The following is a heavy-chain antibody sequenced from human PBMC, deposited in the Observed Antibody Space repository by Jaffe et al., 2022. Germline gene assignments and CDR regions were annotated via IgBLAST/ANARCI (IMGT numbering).Heavy chain of an antibody. CDR2: IYHSGST. J-gene: IGHJ4*02. D-gene: IGHD4-17*01. CDR1: GYSISSGYY. V-gene: IGHV4-38-2*02. Sequence: QVQLQESGPGLVKPSETLSLTCAVSGYSISSGYYWGWIRQPPGKGLEWIGSIYHSGSTYYNPSLKSRVTISVDTSKNQFSLKLSSVTAADTAVYYCARDHGDEDDYWGQGTLVTVSS. CDR3: ARDHGDEDDY.